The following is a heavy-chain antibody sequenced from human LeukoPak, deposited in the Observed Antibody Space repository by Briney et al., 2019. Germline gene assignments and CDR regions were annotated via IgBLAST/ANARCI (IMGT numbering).Heavy chain of an antibody. J-gene: IGHJ4*02. D-gene: IGHD5-12*01. Sequence: SETLSLTCTVSGGSISSSSYYWGWIRQPPGKGLEWIGSIYYSGSPYYNPSLKSRVTISVDTSKKQFSLKLSSVTAADTAVYYCARAPGASGYDFDYWGQGTLVTVSS. V-gene: IGHV4-39*01. CDR2: IYYSGSP. CDR1: GGSISSSSYY. CDR3: ARAPGASGYDFDY.